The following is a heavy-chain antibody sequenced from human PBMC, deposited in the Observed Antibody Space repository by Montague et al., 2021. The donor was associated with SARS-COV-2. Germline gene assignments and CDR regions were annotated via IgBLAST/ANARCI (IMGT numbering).Heavy chain of an antibody. CDR3: ARGLWFGELLKRYYYYGMDV. CDR2: TYYRSKWYN. J-gene: IGHJ6*02. Sequence: CAISGDSVSSNSAAWNWIRQSPSRGLEWLRRTYYRSKWYNDYAVSVKSRITINPDTSKNQFSLQLNSVTPEDTAVYYCARGLWFGELLKRYYYYGMDVWGQGTTVTVSS. D-gene: IGHD3-10*01. V-gene: IGHV6-1*01. CDR1: GDSVSSNSAA.